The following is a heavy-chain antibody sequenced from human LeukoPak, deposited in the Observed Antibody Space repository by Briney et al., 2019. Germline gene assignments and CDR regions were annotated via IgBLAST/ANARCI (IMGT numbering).Heavy chain of an antibody. J-gene: IGHJ4*02. D-gene: IGHD1-1*01. Sequence: ASVKVSCKASGYTFTGYYMNWVRQAPGQGLEWMGWINPNSGGTNYAQKFQGRVTMTTDTSISTAYMELSRLRSDDTAVYYCARVLWNDDWAFDYWGQGTLVTVSS. CDR2: INPNSGGT. CDR1: GYTFTGYY. V-gene: IGHV1-2*02. CDR3: ARVLWNDDWAFDY.